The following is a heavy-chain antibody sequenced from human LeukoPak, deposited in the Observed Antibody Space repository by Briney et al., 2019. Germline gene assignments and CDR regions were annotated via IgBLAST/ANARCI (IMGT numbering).Heavy chain of an antibody. J-gene: IGHJ6*03. CDR2: IYTSGST. Sequence: PSETLSLTCTVSGGSISSAAYYWNWIRQPAGKGLEWIGRIYTSGSTNYNPSLKSRVTISVDTSKNQFSLKLSSVTPEDTAVYYCARFGQLPHYYYYMDVWGKGTTVTISS. CDR3: ARFGQLPHYYYYMDV. CDR1: GGSISSAAYY. V-gene: IGHV4-61*02. D-gene: IGHD2-2*01.